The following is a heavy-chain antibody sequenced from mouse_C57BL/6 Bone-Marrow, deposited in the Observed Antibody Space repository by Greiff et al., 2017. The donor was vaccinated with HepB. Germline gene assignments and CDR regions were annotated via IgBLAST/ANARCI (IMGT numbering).Heavy chain of an antibody. Sequence: EVKVVESGGGLVQPGGSLKLSCAASGFTFSDYYMYWVRQTPEKRLEWVAYISNGGGSTYYPDTVKGRFTISRDNAKNTLYLQMSRLKSEDTAMYYCARHYYSNLSWFAYWGQGTLVTVSA. CDR2: ISNGGGST. CDR1: GFTFSDYY. CDR3: ARHYYSNLSWFAY. J-gene: IGHJ3*01. V-gene: IGHV5-12*01. D-gene: IGHD2-5*01.